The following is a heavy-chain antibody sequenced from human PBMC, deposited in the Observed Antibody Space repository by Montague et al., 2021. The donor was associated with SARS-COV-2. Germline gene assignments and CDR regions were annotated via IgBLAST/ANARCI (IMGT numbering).Heavy chain of an antibody. V-gene: IGHV4-34*01. CDR2: INHSGST. J-gene: IGHJ4*02. Sequence: SETLSLTCAVYGGSFSGYYWGWIRQPPGKGLEWIGEINHSGSTKYNPSLKSRVSMSVDTSWNQFSLRLTSVTAADTAIYYCARRGSGRSDLAYWGQGTLVTVSS. CDR3: ARRGSGRSDLAY. D-gene: IGHD1-26*01. CDR1: GGSFSGYY.